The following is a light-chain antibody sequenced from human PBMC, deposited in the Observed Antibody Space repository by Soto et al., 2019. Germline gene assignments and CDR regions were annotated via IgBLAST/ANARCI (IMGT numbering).Light chain of an antibody. V-gene: IGLV2-14*01. CDR1: SSDVGGYNY. CDR3: TSYTSSRTYV. CDR2: DVS. J-gene: IGLJ1*01. Sequence: QSALTQPASVSGSPGQSITISCTGTSSDVGGYNYVSWHQQHPGKAPKLTIYDVSSRPSGVSNRFSASKSGNTASLTISGRQAEDEADYYCTSYTSSRTYVFGTETKVTVL.